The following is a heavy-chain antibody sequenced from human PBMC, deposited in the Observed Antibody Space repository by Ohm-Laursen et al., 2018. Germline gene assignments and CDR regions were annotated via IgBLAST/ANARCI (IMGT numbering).Heavy chain of an antibody. CDR3: ARLMGYYYYGMDV. Sequence: ASVKVSCKASGGTFSSYAISWVRQAPGQGLEWMGWISAYNGNTNYAQKLQGRVTMTTDTSTSTAYMELRSLRSDDTAVYYCARLMGYYYYGMDVWGQGTTVTVSS. V-gene: IGHV1-18*01. CDR2: ISAYNGNT. J-gene: IGHJ6*02. D-gene: IGHD2-8*01. CDR1: GGTFSSYA.